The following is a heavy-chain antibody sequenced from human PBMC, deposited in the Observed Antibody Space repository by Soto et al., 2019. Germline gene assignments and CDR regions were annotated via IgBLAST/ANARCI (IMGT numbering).Heavy chain of an antibody. CDR3: ASSYGSGYRAFDY. J-gene: IGHJ4*02. V-gene: IGHV1-69*02. CDR2: VNPIVSMS. CDR1: GDTFNFYS. D-gene: IGHD3-10*01. Sequence: QVQLVQSGAEVKRPGSSVKVSCKASGDTFNFYSINWVRQAPGLGLEWMGRVNPIVSMSNYAQKFQGRVKMTADKSTSTAYMELSSLRSEDTAIYDCASSYGSGYRAFDYWGQGALVTVSS.